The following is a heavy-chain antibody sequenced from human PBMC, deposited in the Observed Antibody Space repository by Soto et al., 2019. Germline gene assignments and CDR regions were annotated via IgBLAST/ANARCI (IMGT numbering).Heavy chain of an antibody. J-gene: IGHJ4*02. D-gene: IGHD2-21*01. Sequence: SLRLSCTASGFTFSSHWMHWVRQAPGKGLVWVSRIESDGSSTNYADSVKGRFTVPRDNAKNTLYLQMNSLRAEDTAVYYCARDRADPIGDYHPLFDSWGQGTLVTVSS. CDR3: ARDRADPIGDYHPLFDS. CDR2: IESDGSST. V-gene: IGHV3-74*01. CDR1: GFTFSSHW.